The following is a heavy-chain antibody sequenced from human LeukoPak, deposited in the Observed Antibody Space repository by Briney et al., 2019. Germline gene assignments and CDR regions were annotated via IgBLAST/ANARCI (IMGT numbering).Heavy chain of an antibody. J-gene: IGHJ5*02. CDR2: ISVYSGNT. CDR3: ARDGWSLGP. Sequence: ASVKVSCKASGYTFASYGVSWVRQAPEQGPEWMAWISVYSGNTEYAQKFQDRVTLTADTSTSTVFMELRSLTSDDTAIYYCARDGWSLGPWGQGTLVTVSS. CDR1: GYTFASYG. V-gene: IGHV1-18*01. D-gene: IGHD2-8*01.